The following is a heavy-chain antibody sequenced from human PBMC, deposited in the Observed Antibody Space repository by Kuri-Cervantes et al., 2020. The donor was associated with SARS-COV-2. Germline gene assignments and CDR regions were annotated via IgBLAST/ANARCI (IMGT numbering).Heavy chain of an antibody. CDR3: TTDESAVAGTNY. CDR1: GFTFSNAW. D-gene: IGHD6-19*01. CDR2: IKSKTDGGTT. V-gene: IGHV3-15*01. J-gene: IGHJ4*02. Sequence: GESLKISCAASGFTFSNAWMSWVRQAPGKGLEWVGRIKSKTDGGTTDYAAPVKGRFTISRDDSKNTLYLQMNSLKTEDTAVYYCTTDESAVAGTNYWGQGTLVTVSS.